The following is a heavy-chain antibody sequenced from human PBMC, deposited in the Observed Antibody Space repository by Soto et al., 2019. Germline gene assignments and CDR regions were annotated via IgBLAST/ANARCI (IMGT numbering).Heavy chain of an antibody. D-gene: IGHD3-22*01. CDR3: ARESRYYDSSGYYFFDP. V-gene: IGHV3-53*01. Sequence: GGSLGLSCAASGFTVSSNYMSWVRQAPGKGLEWVSVIYSGGSTYYADSVKGRFTISRDNSKNTLYLQMNSLRAEDTAVYYCARESRYYDSSGYYFFDPWGQGTLVTVSS. J-gene: IGHJ5*02. CDR2: IYSGGST. CDR1: GFTVSSNY.